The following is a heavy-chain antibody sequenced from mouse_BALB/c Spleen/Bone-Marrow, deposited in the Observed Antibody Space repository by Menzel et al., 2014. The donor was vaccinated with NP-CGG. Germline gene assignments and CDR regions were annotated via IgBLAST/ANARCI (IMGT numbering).Heavy chain of an antibody. V-gene: IGHV2-4*02. D-gene: IGHD1-2*01. CDR2: IWSGGST. CDR1: GFSLTSYG. CDR3: ARQPLRRHAMDY. Sequence: VKLVESGPGLVQPSQSLSITCTVSGFSLTSYGVHWVRQPPGKGLEWLRVIWSGGSTDYNAAFISRLSISKDNSKSQVFFKMNSLQADDTAIYYCARQPLRRHAMDYWGQGTSVTVSS. J-gene: IGHJ4*01.